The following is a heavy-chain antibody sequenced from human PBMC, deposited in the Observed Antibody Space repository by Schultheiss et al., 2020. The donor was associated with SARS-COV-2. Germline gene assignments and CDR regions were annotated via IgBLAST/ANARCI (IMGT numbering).Heavy chain of an antibody. J-gene: IGHJ4*02. D-gene: IGHD4-17*01. CDR2: IYTSGST. CDR3: ARRTVTTWGFDY. Sequence: SQTLSLTCAVYGGSFSGYYWSWIRQPAGKGLEWIGRIYTSGSTNYNPSLKSRVTMSVDTSKNQFSLKLSSVTAADTAVYYCARRTVTTWGFDYWGQGTLVTVSS. V-gene: IGHV4-59*10. CDR1: GGSFSGYY.